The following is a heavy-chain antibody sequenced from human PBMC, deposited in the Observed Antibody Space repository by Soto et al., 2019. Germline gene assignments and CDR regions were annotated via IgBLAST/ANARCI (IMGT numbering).Heavy chain of an antibody. CDR3: ARDRLRLGELSLIGYFDY. D-gene: IGHD3-16*02. Sequence: GGSLRLSCEASGSTFTSYSMHWVRQAPGKGLEWVAVISYDGINEYYADSVRGRFNISRDNSKNTLFLQMSSLRVEDTAVYYCARDRLRLGELSLIGYFDYWGQGTLVTVSS. CDR1: GSTFTSYS. J-gene: IGHJ4*02. CDR2: ISYDGINE. V-gene: IGHV3-30*15.